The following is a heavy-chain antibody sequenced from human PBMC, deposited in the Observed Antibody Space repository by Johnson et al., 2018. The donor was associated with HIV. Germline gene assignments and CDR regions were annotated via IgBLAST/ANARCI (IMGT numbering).Heavy chain of an antibody. D-gene: IGHD3-3*01. Sequence: VQLVESGGGLVQPGGSLRLSCAASGFTFSSYAMSWVRQAPEKGLEWVSIISGGDSNTYYADSVKGRFTISRDNSKNTLYLQMNSLRAEDTAVYYCARDMNTYELRFLEWLLSAFDIWGQGTMVTVSS. V-gene: IGHV3-23*04. CDR2: ISGGDSNT. J-gene: IGHJ3*02. CDR3: ARDMNTYELRFLEWLLSAFDI. CDR1: GFTFSSYA.